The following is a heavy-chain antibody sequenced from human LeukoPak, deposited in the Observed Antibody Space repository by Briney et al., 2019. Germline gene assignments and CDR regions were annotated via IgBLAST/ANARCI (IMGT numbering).Heavy chain of an antibody. J-gene: IGHJ4*02. Sequence: GGSLRLSCAGSGFIFSTAWMSWVRQAPGKGLEWVGRIKSKTDGGTTDYAAPVKGRFTISRDDSKNTVYLQMNNLKNEDTGVYYCSTDNLDYDYVWGTYREVNYFDYWGQGTLVTVSS. V-gene: IGHV3-15*01. CDR3: STDNLDYDYVWGTYREVNYFDY. CDR2: IKSKTDGGTT. CDR1: GFIFSTAW. D-gene: IGHD3-16*02.